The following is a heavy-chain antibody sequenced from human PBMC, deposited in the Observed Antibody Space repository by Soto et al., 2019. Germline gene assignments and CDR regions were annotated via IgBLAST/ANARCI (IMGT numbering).Heavy chain of an antibody. D-gene: IGHD3-10*01. CDR3: ARVDPRGVAVVRDY. J-gene: IGHJ4*02. CDR1: GNTFASHG. CDR2: ISGFNGQT. V-gene: IGHV1-18*01. Sequence: GASVKVSCKASGNTFASHGFSWVRQAPGQGLEWMGWISGFNGQTNYALKFQGRGTLTTDTSTSTAYMELRSLRSDDTAVYFCARVDPRGVAVVRDYWGQGTLVTVSS.